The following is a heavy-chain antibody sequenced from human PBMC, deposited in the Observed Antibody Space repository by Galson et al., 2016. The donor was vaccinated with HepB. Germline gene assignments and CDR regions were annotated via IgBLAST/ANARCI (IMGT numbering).Heavy chain of an antibody. D-gene: IGHD3-22*01. Sequence: SLRLSCAASGFTFSSNAMTWVRQAPGKGLEWVSSIIGSGTYYADSVKGRFTISRDNPKNALYLQRNSLRADDTAVYYCAKNLDSGWHFPFDYWGQGILVTVSS. V-gene: IGHV3-23*01. CDR3: AKNLDSGWHFPFDY. CDR2: IIGSGT. CDR1: GFTFSSNA. J-gene: IGHJ4*02.